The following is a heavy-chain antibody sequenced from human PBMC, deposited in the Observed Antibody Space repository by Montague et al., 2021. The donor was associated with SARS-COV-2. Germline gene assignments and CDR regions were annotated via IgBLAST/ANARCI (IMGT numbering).Heavy chain of an antibody. CDR1: GGSISSSSYY. D-gene: IGHD3-10*01. Sequence: SETLSLTCTVSGGSISSSSYYWGWLRQPPGKELEWIGSIYYSGSTYYNPSLKSRVTISVGTSKNQFSLKLSSVTAADTAVYYCARDLADYYGSGSYGGMDVWGQGTTVTVSS. V-gene: IGHV4-39*07. J-gene: IGHJ6*02. CDR3: ARDLADYYGSGSYGGMDV. CDR2: IYYSGST.